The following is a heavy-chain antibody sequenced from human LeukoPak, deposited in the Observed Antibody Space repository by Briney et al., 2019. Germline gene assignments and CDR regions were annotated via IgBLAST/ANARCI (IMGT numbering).Heavy chain of an antibody. Sequence: GGSLRLSCAASGFTVSTNYMNWVRQAPGKGLEWVSVIYPDGRTYYADSVRGRLTISRDNSKNTLYLQMNSLRAEDTAVYYCAREVYDSSGYDYYRPAFYIWGQGTMVTVSS. V-gene: IGHV3-66*01. CDR2: IYPDGRT. CDR1: GFTVSTNY. J-gene: IGHJ3*02. D-gene: IGHD3-22*01. CDR3: AREVYDSSGYDYYRPAFYI.